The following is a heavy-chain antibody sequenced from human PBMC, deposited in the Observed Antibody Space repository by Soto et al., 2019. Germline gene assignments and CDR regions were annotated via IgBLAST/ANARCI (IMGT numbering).Heavy chain of an antibody. V-gene: IGHV3-48*02. J-gene: IGHJ4*02. CDR2: ISSSGSTI. Sequence: PGGSLRLSCAASGFTFSSYSMNWVRQAPGKGLEWISYISSSGSTIYYADSMKGRFTISRDNAKNSLYLQMNSLRDEDTAVYYCAGEELIVVVTAARGYIDYWGQGTLVTVSS. CDR3: AGEELIVVVTAARGYIDY. CDR1: GFTFSSYS. D-gene: IGHD2-2*01.